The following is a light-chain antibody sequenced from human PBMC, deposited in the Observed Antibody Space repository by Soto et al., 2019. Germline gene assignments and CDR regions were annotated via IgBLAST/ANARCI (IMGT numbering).Light chain of an antibody. CDR2: NNN. CDR1: NSNIGTNA. CDR3: ATWDDTLRTWV. V-gene: IGLV1-44*01. Sequence: QSVLTQPPSASGTLGQRVTISCSGSNSNIGTNAVNWYQQIPGTAPKLLIYNNNQRPSGVPDRFSGSKSGTSASLAISGLQSEDEADYPCATWDDTLRTWVFGGGTKLTVL. J-gene: IGLJ3*02.